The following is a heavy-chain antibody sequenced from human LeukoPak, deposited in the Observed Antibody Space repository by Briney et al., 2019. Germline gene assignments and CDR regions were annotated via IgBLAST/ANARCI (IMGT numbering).Heavy chain of an antibody. CDR3: ARDYGSGSYYAFDI. D-gene: IGHD3-10*01. Sequence: SETLSLTCTVSGGSISSSSYYWGWIRQPPGKGLEWIGSIYYSGSTYYNPSLKSRVTISVDTSENQFSLKLSSVTAADTAVYYCARDYGSGSYYAFDIWGQGTMVTVSS. J-gene: IGHJ3*02. V-gene: IGHV4-39*01. CDR1: GGSISSSSYY. CDR2: IYYSGST.